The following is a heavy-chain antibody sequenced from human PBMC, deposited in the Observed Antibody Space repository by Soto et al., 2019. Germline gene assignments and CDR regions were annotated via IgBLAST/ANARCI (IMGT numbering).Heavy chain of an antibody. D-gene: IGHD7-27*01. Sequence: QVQLQESGPGLVKPSETLSLTCTVSGGSISNHYWIWIRQPPGKGLEWIGYIYYNGIINYNPPLKGRVTMSVDTSKYPISLKLSSVTAADTGVYYCTRANWYSEYWGQGTLVTVSS. V-gene: IGHV4-59*11. CDR2: IYYNGII. CDR1: GGSISNHY. J-gene: IGHJ4*02. CDR3: TRANWYSEY.